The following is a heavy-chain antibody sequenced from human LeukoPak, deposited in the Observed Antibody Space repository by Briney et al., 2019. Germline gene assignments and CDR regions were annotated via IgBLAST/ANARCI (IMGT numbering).Heavy chain of an antibody. D-gene: IGHD3-9*01. CDR1: GGSISSSPYY. CDR2: IYYSRST. Sequence: SETLSLTCTVSGGSISSSPYYWGWIRQPPGKGLEWIGSIYYSRSTYYNPSLKSRVTISLDTSKNQFSLKLSSVTAADTAVYYCARVVAPLSGYYAFDYWGQGTLVTVSS. CDR3: ARVVAPLSGYYAFDY. V-gene: IGHV4-39*01. J-gene: IGHJ4*02.